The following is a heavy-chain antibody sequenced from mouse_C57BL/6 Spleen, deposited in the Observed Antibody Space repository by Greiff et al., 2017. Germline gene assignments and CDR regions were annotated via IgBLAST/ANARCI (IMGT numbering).Heavy chain of an antibody. Sequence: QVQLQQSGAELMKPGASVKLSCKATGYTFTGYWIEWVKQRPGHGLEWIGEILPGSGSTNYNEKFKGKATFTVDTSSNTAYMQLSSLTTEDSAIYDCARALLCEGSMFAYWGQGTLVTVSA. J-gene: IGHJ3*01. D-gene: IGHD1-1*01. V-gene: IGHV1-9*01. CDR3: ARALLCEGSMFAY. CDR1: GYTFTGYW. CDR2: ILPGSGST.